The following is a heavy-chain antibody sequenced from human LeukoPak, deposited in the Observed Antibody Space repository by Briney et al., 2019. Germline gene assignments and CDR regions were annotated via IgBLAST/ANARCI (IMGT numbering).Heavy chain of an antibody. D-gene: IGHD5-18*01. Sequence: ASVKVSCKASGYTFTSYYMHWVRQAPGQGLEWMGIINPSGGSTSYAQKFQGRVTMTRDTSTSTVYMELRSLRSDDTAVYYCARDQGYSYGWFAFDIWGQGTMVTVSS. J-gene: IGHJ3*02. V-gene: IGHV1-46*01. CDR3: ARDQGYSYGWFAFDI. CDR2: INPSGGST. CDR1: GYTFTSYY.